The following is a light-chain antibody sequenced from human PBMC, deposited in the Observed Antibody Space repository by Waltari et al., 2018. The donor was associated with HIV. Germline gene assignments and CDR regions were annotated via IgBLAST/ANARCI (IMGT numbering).Light chain of an antibody. CDR1: SLSSYY. CDR2: GKN. V-gene: IGLV3-19*01. Sequence: SSELTQDPVVSVALGQTVTITCQGDSLSSYYATWYQQKPGQAPLLVFFGKNSRPSGIPDRFSGSNSRNKASLTITGAQAEDGADYYCYARDSTTNHRVFGGGTKLTVL. CDR3: YARDSTTNHRV. J-gene: IGLJ2*01.